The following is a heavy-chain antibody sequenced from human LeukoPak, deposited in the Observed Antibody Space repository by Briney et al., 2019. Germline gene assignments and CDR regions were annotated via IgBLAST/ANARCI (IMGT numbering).Heavy chain of an antibody. Sequence: PGGSLRLSCAASGFTFSRYAMSWVRQAPGKGLEWVSSISYTSSFKYYADSVKGRFTISRDNGANALYLQMTSLRAEDTAIYYCARGPPSENYSQDYFDMWGQGTLVTVSS. J-gene: IGHJ4*02. D-gene: IGHD2-15*01. V-gene: IGHV3-21*06. CDR3: ARGPPSENYSQDYFDM. CDR1: GFTFSRYA. CDR2: ISYTSSFK.